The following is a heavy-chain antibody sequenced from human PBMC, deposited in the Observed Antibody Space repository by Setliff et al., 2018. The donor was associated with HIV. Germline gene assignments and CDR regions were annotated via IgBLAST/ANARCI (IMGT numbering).Heavy chain of an antibody. D-gene: IGHD6-13*01. CDR3: ARHRDPPGTSWIYYYYYMDL. Sequence: SETLSLTCTVYGYRISGGYSWGWIRQPPGKGLEWIGSIHHSGSTHYNSSLKRRVTISVDTSNTQFSLKLTSVTAADTAVYYCARHRDPPGTSWIYYYYYMDLWGEGTTVTVSS. CDR1: GYRISGGYS. V-gene: IGHV4-38-2*02. J-gene: IGHJ6*03. CDR2: IHHSGST.